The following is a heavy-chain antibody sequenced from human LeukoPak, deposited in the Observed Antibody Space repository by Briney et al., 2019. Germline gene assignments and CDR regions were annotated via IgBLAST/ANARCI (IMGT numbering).Heavy chain of an antibody. Sequence: PSETLSLTCTVSGGSIRSYYWSWIRQPPGKGLEWIGYIYYSGSTNYNPSLKSRVTISVDTSKNQFSLKLSSVTAADTAVYYCARDEMNGFLDYWGQGTLVTVSS. CDR2: IYYSGST. CDR1: GGSIRSYY. CDR3: ARDEMNGFLDY. J-gene: IGHJ4*02. D-gene: IGHD3-3*01. V-gene: IGHV4-59*01.